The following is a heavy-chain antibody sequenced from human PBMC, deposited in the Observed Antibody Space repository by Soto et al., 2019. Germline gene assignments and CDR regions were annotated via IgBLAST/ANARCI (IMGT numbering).Heavy chain of an antibody. CDR1: GFTFSDYY. Sequence: QVQLVESGGGLVKPGGSLRLSCAASGFTFSDYYMSWIRQAPGKGLEWISYIRNSASSIYYADSVKGRFTISRDNAKNSLSLQRNSLRAEDTAVYYCARDSSSSLAGYWGQGTLVTVSS. V-gene: IGHV3-11*01. CDR3: ARDSSSSLAGY. CDR2: IRNSASSI. D-gene: IGHD6-6*01. J-gene: IGHJ4*02.